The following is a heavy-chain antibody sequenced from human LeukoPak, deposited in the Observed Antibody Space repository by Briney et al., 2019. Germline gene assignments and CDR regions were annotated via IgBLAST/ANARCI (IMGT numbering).Heavy chain of an antibody. CDR1: GFTFTISSA. J-gene: IGHJ5*02. CDR2: IAIAGGHT. D-gene: IGHD6-19*01. V-gene: IGHV1-58*01. Sequence: VASVKVSCKTSGFTFTISSAVQWVRQARGQRLEWIGWIAIAGGHTHYAQKFQERLTITRDMSTSTAYMELSSLSSEDTAVYYCARGDGSGWYGSGWFDPWGQGTLVTVSS. CDR3: ARGDGSGWYGSGWFDP.